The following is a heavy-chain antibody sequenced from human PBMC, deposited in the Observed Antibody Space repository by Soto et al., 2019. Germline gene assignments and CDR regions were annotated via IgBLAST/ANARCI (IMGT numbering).Heavy chain of an antibody. CDR1: GYTFTSYG. D-gene: IGHD3-22*01. J-gene: IGHJ3*02. Sequence: ASVKVSCKASGYTFTSYGISWVRQAPGQGLEWMGWISAYNGNTNYAQKLQGRVTMTTDTSTSTAYMELRSLRSDDTAVYYCAREALGGGYYDSSGYYSLSWQRALARAAFDIWGQGTMVTVSS. CDR3: AREALGGGYYDSSGYYSLSWQRALARAAFDI. CDR2: ISAYNGNT. V-gene: IGHV1-18*01.